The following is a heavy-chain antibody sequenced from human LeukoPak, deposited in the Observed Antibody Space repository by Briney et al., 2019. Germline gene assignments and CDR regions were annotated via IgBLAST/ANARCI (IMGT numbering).Heavy chain of an antibody. J-gene: IGHJ6*02. D-gene: IGHD6-19*01. CDR2: INHSGST. Sequence: PSETLSLTCAVYGGSFSGYYWSWIRQPPGKGLEWIGEINHSGSTNYNPSLKSRVTMSVDTSKNQFSLKLSSVTAADTAVYYCARGPGGSSGWGGWYGMDVWGQGTTVTVSS. CDR1: GGSFSGYY. V-gene: IGHV4-34*01. CDR3: ARGPGGSSGWGGWYGMDV.